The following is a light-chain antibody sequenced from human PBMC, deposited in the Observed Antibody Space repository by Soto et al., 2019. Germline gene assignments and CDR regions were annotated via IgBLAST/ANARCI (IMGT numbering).Light chain of an antibody. Sequence: DIVMTQSPDSLAVSLGERASINCTSSESVLYNSANKDYIAWYQQKPGQPPKLLIYWASTRQSGVPDRFSGSGSGTHFTLTITSLQAGDVAVYYCQQYHSTPITFGQGTRLEIK. J-gene: IGKJ5*01. V-gene: IGKV4-1*01. CDR3: QQYHSTPIT. CDR1: ESVLYNSANKDY. CDR2: WAS.